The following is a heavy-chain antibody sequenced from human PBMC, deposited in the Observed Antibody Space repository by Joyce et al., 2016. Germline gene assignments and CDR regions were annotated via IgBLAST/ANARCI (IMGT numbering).Heavy chain of an antibody. CDR3: AKVAEGSAVYFYYMDV. CDR2: ISGSGGSI. J-gene: IGHJ6*03. Sequence: EVQLLESGGGLVQPAGSLRLSCAASGFTFSSYAMSWVRQAPGKGLEWVSVISGSGGSIYDAYSVKGRFTFSRYNSKNTLYLQMNRLRAEDTAVYYWAKVAEGSAVYFYYMDVWGKGTTVTVSS. CDR1: GFTFSSYA. V-gene: IGHV3-23*01. D-gene: IGHD6-6*01.